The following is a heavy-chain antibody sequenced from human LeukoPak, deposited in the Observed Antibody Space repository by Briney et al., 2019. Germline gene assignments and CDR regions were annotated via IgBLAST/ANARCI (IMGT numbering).Heavy chain of an antibody. CDR3: ARDQGAGYDSISIDY. D-gene: IGHD3-22*01. Sequence: GGSLRLSCAASGFSFSNHGMHWVRQAPGKGLEWVAVISYDGSNKYYADSVKGRFTISRDNSKNTLYLQMNSLRAEDTAVYYCARDQGAGYDSISIDYWGQGTLVTVSS. J-gene: IGHJ4*02. V-gene: IGHV3-30*19. CDR2: ISYDGSNK. CDR1: GFSFSNHG.